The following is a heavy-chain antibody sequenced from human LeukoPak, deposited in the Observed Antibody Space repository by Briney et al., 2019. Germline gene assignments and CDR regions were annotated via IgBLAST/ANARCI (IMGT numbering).Heavy chain of an antibody. V-gene: IGHV4-34*01. CDR1: GGSFSGYY. J-gene: IGHJ6*04. D-gene: IGHD2-2*01. Sequence: PSETLSLTCAVYGGSFSGYYWSWIRQPPGKGLEWIGEINHSGSTNYNPSLKSRVTISVDTSKNQFSLKLSSVTAADTAVYYCARLGCSSTSCYLSRIDVWGKGTTVTVSP. CDR3: ARLGCSSTSCYLSRIDV. CDR2: INHSGST.